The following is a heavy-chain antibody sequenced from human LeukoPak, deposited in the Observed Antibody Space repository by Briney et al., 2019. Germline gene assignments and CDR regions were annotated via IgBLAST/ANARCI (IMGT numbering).Heavy chain of an antibody. CDR3: ARHSRFKRGSGGYFDY. D-gene: IGHD3-10*01. CDR1: GGSISSSIYY. J-gene: IGHJ4*02. Sequence: KPSETLSLTCTVSGGSISSSIYYWGWIRQPPGKGLEWIGSIYYSGSTYYNPSLKSRVTISVDTSKNQFSLKLSSVTAADTAVYYCARHSRFKRGSGGYFDYWGQGTLVTVSS. V-gene: IGHV4-39*01. CDR2: IYYSGST.